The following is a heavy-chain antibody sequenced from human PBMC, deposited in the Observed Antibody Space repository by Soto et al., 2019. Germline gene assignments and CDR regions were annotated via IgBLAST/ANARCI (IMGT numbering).Heavy chain of an antibody. CDR1: GFTFSSYS. D-gene: IGHD3-10*01. CDR3: ARTVELLWFGELLGADAFDI. CDR2: ISSSSSYI. Sequence: GGSLRLSCAASGFTFSSYSMNWVRQAPGKGLEWVSSISSSSSYIYYADSVKGRFTISRDNAKNSLYLQMNSLRAEDTAVYYCARTVELLWFGELLGADAFDIWGQGTMVTVSS. V-gene: IGHV3-21*01. J-gene: IGHJ3*02.